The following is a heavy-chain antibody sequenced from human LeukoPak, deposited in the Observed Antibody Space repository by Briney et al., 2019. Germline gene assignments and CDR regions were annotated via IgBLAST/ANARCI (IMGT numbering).Heavy chain of an antibody. J-gene: IGHJ6*03. D-gene: IGHD3-10*01. V-gene: IGHV1-69*13. CDR2: IIPIFGTA. Sequence: ASVKVSCKASGGTFSSYAISWVRQAPGQGLEWMGGIIPIFGTANYAQKFQGRVTITADESTSTAYMELSSLRSEDTAVYYCASMVRSAWPHYYYYMDVWGKGTTVTISS. CDR1: GGTFSSYA. CDR3: ASMVRSAWPHYYYYMDV.